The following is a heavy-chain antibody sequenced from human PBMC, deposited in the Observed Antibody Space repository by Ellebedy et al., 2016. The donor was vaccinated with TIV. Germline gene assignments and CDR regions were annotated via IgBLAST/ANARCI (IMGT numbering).Heavy chain of an antibody. J-gene: IGHJ5*02. V-gene: IGHV4-34*01. CDR1: GESLTNDY. Sequence: MPSETLSLTCDVHGESLTNDYWSWIRQSPGKGLEWIGEINHGGSTNYNPSLKSRLTLSIDTFKNQLSLKLSSVTAADTGTYYCARDHHNTGYSSSWYWFDPWGQGALVTVSS. D-gene: IGHD6-13*01. CDR2: INHGGST. CDR3: ARDHHNTGYSSSWYWFDP.